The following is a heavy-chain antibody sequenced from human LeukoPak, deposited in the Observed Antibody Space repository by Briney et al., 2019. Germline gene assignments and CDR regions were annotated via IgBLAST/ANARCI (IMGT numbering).Heavy chain of an antibody. V-gene: IGHV3-21*01. CDR3: ASSYDSSGYYPTYYFDY. CDR2: ISSSSSYI. CDR1: GLTFSRYS. D-gene: IGHD3-22*01. J-gene: IGHJ4*02. Sequence: PGGSLRLSCAASGLTFSRYSMNWVRQAPGKGPEWVSSISSSSSYIYYADSVKGRFTISRDNAKNSLYLQMNSLRAEDTAVYYCASSYDSSGYYPTYYFDYWGQGTLVTVSS.